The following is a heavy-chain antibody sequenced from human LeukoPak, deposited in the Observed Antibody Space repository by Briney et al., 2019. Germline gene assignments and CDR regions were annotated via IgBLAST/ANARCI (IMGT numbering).Heavy chain of an antibody. V-gene: IGHV4-4*07. CDR3: AGDKVRTRVWELRYYFAG. CDR2: IYTSGRT. CDR1: AASTTSYY. J-gene: IGHJ4*02. Sequence: SQTLSLTCTVSAASTTSYYGSWVRQPAGNGRGWIGRIYTSGRTNSHPTLRTRVTMSLDTSKNQFSLKLSSVTPADPPVYYCAGDKVRTRVWELRYYFAGWGQGTLVTAS. D-gene: IGHD1-26*01.